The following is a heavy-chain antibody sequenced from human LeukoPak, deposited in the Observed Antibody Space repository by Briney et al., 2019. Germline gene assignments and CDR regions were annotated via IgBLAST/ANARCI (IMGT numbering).Heavy chain of an antibody. V-gene: IGHV3-48*03. CDR3: ARVIRQIVVRDYYYYMDV. CDR2: ISSSGSTI. J-gene: IGHJ6*03. Sequence: GGSLRLSCAASGFIVSSNHMSWVRQAPGKGLEWVSYISSSGSTIYYADSVKGRFTISRDNAKNSLYLQMNRLRAEDTAVYYCARVIRQIVVRDYYYYMDVWGKGTTVTISS. D-gene: IGHD2-15*01. CDR1: GFIVSSNH.